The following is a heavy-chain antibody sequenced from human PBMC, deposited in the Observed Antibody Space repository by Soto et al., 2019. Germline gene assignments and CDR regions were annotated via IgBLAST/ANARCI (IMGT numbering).Heavy chain of an antibody. CDR2: ISGSGGST. CDR1: GFTFSSYA. V-gene: IGHV3-23*01. CDR3: XXXXXXFDY. J-gene: IGHJ4*02. Sequence: EVQLLESGGGLVQPGGSLRLSCAASGFTFSSYAMSWXXXXXGKGLEGVSAISGSGGSTYFXXSVKGRFTISRDNSKXXXXXXXXXXXXXXXXXXXXXXXXXXFDYWGQGTLVTVSS.